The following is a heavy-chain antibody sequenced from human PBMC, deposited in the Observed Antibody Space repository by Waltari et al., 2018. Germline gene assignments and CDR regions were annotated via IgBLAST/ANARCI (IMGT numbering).Heavy chain of an antibody. CDR2: RRRRGRTR. CDR3: ARERKGRERRGDD. D-gene: IGHD3-10*01. CDR1: GFPFRRSA. Sequence: VPLVASGGGLVPPGGSLRLSCAAPGFPFRRSALHWVRQAPGKGREGGADRRRRGRTRDAADAGKGRGTSARDNAKKARERQRNSRRAEDTAGEDGARERKGRERRGDDGGQGNRGT. J-gene: IGHJ4*02. V-gene: IGHV3-48*03.